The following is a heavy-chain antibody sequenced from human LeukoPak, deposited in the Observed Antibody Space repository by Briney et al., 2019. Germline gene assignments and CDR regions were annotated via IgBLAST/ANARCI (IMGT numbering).Heavy chain of an antibody. CDR2: ISTSGTTI. CDR3: AGETGYYYNGMDV. V-gene: IGHV3-48*02. D-gene: IGHD3-9*01. CDR1: GFTFSSYS. Sequence: PGGSLRLSCAASGFTFSSYSMNWVRQAPGKGLEWVSYISTSGTTIYYADSVKGRCTISRDNAKKSVYLQMNSLRDEDTAVYYCAGETGYYYNGMDVWGQGTTVTVSS. J-gene: IGHJ6*02.